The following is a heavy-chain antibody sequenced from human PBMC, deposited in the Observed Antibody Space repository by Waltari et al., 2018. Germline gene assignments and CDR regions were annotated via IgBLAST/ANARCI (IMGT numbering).Heavy chain of an antibody. J-gene: IGHJ4*02. V-gene: IGHV3-72*01. CDR1: GIPFSDPS. CDR2: SRSKTYSFST. CDR3: VNSGAQTGSRYMYY. D-gene: IGHD3-10*01. Sequence: EVQLVESGGGLVQPGGSLRLSCAVSGIPFSDPSMDWVRQAPGKGLEWVGRSRSKTYSFSTEYAASVKGRFTTSRDDTRNALYLQMNSLKTEDTAVYYCVNSGAQTGSRYMYYWGQGTLVTVSS.